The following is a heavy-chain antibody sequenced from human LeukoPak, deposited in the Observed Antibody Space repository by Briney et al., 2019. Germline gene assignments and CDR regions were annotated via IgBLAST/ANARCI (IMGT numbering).Heavy chain of an antibody. D-gene: IGHD2-15*01. CDR1: GFTFSSYA. CDR3: AKVGVVGWLPGAFDI. Sequence: GGSLRLSCAASGFTFSSYAMSWVRQAPGKGLEWVSAISGSGGSTYYADSVKGRFTISRDNSKNTLYLQMNSLRAEDTAVYYCAKVGVVGWLPGAFDIWGQGTMVTVPS. V-gene: IGHV3-23*01. J-gene: IGHJ3*02. CDR2: ISGSGGST.